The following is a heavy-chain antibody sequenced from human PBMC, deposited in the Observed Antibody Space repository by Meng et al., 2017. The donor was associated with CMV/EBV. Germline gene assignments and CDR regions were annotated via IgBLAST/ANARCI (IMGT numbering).Heavy chain of an antibody. Sequence: GGSLRLSCAASGFTFSSYWMSWVRQAPGKGLEWVANIKQDGSEKYYVDSVKGRFTISRDNAKNSLYLQRNSLRAEDTAVYYCARDRGYSSSWYGRYFDYWGQGTLVTVSS. J-gene: IGHJ4*02. V-gene: IGHV3-7*01. CDR3: ARDRGYSSSWYGRYFDY. D-gene: IGHD6-13*01. CDR2: IKQDGSEK. CDR1: GFTFSSYW.